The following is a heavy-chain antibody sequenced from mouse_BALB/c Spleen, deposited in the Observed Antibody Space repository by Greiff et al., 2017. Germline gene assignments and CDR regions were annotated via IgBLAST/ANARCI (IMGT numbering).Heavy chain of an antibody. CDR3: ARYGNSYAMDY. CDR1: GYTFSSYW. V-gene: IGHV1-9*01. D-gene: IGHD2-1*01. Sequence: QVQLQQSGAELMKPGASVKISCKATGYTFSSYWIEWVKQRPGHGLEWIGEILPGSGSTNYNEKFKGKATFTADTSSNTAYMQLSSLTSEDSAVYYCARYGNSYAMDYWGQGTSVTVSS. J-gene: IGHJ4*01. CDR2: ILPGSGST.